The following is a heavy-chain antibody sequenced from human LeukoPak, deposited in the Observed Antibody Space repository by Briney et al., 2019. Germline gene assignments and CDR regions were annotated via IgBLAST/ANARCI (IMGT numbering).Heavy chain of an antibody. CDR1: GYTFTGYY. J-gene: IGHJ5*02. Sequence: GASVKVSCKASGYTFTGYYMHWVRQAPGQGLEWMGRIIPILGIANYAQKFQGRVTITADKSTSTAYMELSSLRSEDTAVYYCASRLMVRGVSGWFDPWGQGTLVTVSS. CDR2: IIPILGIA. V-gene: IGHV1-69*02. D-gene: IGHD3-10*01. CDR3: ASRLMVRGVSGWFDP.